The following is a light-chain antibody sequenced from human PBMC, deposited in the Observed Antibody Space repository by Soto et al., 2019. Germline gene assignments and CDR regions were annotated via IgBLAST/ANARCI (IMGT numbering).Light chain of an antibody. CDR1: SSDVGGYNY. CDR3: SSFTTSATRV. CDR2: EVS. V-gene: IGLV2-14*01. Sequence: QSALTQPASVSGSPGQSITISCTGTSSDVGGYNYVSWYQQHPGKAPKLMIYEVSNRPSGVSDRFSGSKSGNTASLIISGLQAEDEADYYCSSFTTSATRVFGGGTKFTVL. J-gene: IGLJ3*02.